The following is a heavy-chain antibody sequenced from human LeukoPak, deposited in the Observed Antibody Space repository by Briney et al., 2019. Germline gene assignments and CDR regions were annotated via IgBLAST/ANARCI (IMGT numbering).Heavy chain of an antibody. J-gene: IGHJ6*02. V-gene: IGHV3-73*01. CDR3: TRGTYYYDSSGYYYYYYGMDV. D-gene: IGHD3-22*01. CDR1: GFTFSGSA. Sequence: PGGSLRLSCAASGFTFSGSAMHWVRQASGKGLEWVGRIRSKANSYATAYAASVKGRFTISRDDSKNTAYLQMNSLKTEDTAVYYCTRGTYYYDSSGYYYYYYGMDVWGQGTTVTVSS. CDR2: IRSKANSYAT.